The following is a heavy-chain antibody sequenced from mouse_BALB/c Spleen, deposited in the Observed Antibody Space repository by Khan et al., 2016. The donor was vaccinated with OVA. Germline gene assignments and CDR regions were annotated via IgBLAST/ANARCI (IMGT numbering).Heavy chain of an antibody. V-gene: IGHV1S135*01. CDR3: TRHGFVAWFTY. Sequence: VQLQQSGPELMKPGASVKISCKASGYSFTNYYIHWVIQSHGKSLEWIGYIDPSSGGTTYNKKLKGKATLIVDKSSSTAYIHLSNLTSEDSAVYYCTRHGFVAWFTYWGQGTLVTVSA. J-gene: IGHJ3*01. CDR1: GYSFTNYY. D-gene: IGHD2-2*01. CDR2: IDPSSGGT.